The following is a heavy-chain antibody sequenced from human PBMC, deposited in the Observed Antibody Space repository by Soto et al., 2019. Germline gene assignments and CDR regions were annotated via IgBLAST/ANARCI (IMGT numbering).Heavy chain of an antibody. CDR3: ARELPQRQGRNMDV. D-gene: IGHD1-1*01. CDR1: GGSMTSGDQY. V-gene: IGHV4-31*03. Sequence: TLSLTCTVTGGSMTSGDQYLTLIRHRPGEGLEWFGYINHRGSLYYNPSLKSRVSMSVDTSKNQFSLNLSSVTAADTAVYYCARELPQRQGRNMDVWGQGTTVTVSS. J-gene: IGHJ6*02. CDR2: INHRGSL.